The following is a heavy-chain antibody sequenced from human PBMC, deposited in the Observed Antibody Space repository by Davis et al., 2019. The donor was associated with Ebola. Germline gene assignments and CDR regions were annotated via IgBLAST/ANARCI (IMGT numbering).Heavy chain of an antibody. J-gene: IGHJ6*02. Sequence: MPSETLSLTCAVSGGSISSSNWWRWVRQPPGKGLEWIGELYHSASTNYNPSLKSRVTISVDKSKNQFSLKLSSVTAADTAVYYCARAERYSGWYGRYYYGMDVWGQGTTVTVSS. CDR3: ARAERYSGWYGRYYYGMDV. CDR1: GGSISSSNW. CDR2: LYHSAST. D-gene: IGHD6-19*01. V-gene: IGHV4-4*02.